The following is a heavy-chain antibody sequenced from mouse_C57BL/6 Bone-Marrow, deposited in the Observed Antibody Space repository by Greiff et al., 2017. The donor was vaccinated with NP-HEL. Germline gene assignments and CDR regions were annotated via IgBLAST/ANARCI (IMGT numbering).Heavy chain of an antibody. V-gene: IGHV14-4*01. D-gene: IGHD2-3*01. CDR3: TTGDGYYRFAY. J-gene: IGHJ3*01. CDR1: GFNIKDDY. Sequence: EVQLQQSGAELVRPGASVKLSCTASGFNIKDDYMHWVKQRPEQGLEWIGWIDPENGDTEYASKFQGKATITADTSSTTAYLQLSSLTSEDTAVYYCTTGDGYYRFAYWGQGTLVTVSA. CDR2: IDPENGDT.